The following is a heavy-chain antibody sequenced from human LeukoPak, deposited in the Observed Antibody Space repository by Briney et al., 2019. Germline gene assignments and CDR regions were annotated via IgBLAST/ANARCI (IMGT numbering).Heavy chain of an antibody. V-gene: IGHV1-2*02. J-gene: IGHJ4*02. CDR2: INPNSGGT. CDR3: ARGGRIQLWNKGFDY. CDR1: GYTFTGYY. Sequence: ASVKVSCKASGYTFTGYYMQWVRQAPGQGLEWMGWINPNSGGTNYAQKFQGRVTMTRDTSISTAYMELSRLRSDDTAVYYCARGGRIQLWNKGFDYWGQGTLVTVSS. D-gene: IGHD5-18*01.